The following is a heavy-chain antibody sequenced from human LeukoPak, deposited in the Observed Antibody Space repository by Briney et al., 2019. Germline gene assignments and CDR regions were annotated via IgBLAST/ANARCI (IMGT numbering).Heavy chain of an antibody. D-gene: IGHD2-2*03. CDR2: ISSSSSYI. V-gene: IGHV3-21*01. J-gene: IGHJ1*01. CDR1: GFTFSSYS. CDR3: ARDYGGYCSSTSCSPAEYLQH. Sequence: PGGSLRLSCAASGFTFSSYSMNWVRQAPGKGLEWVSSISSSSSYIYYADSVKGRFTISRDSAKNSLYLQMNSLRAEDTAVYYCARDYGGYCSSTSCSPAEYLQHWGQGTLVTVSS.